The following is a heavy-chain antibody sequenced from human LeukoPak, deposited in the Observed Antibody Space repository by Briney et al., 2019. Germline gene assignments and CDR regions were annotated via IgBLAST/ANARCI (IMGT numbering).Heavy chain of an antibody. CDR2: IYYTGIT. V-gene: IGHV4-59*08. CDR3: AGSPEYCSGGNCYRFDH. Sequence: SETLSLTCTVSGGSMNSYYWTWIRQPPGKGLAWIGSIYYTGITTYNLSLQSRVTLSVDTSKNQFSLRLTSVTAADTAVYYCAGSPEYCSGGNCYRFDHWGQGTLVTVSS. CDR1: GGSMNSYY. J-gene: IGHJ4*02. D-gene: IGHD2-15*01.